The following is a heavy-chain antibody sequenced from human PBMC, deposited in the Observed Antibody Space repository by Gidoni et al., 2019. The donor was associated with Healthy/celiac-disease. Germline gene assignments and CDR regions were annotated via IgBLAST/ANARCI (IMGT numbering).Heavy chain of an antibody. V-gene: IGHV3-30-3*01. Sequence: QVQLVESGGGVVQPGRALSLSCAASGFTFRPYAMPWVRQAPGKGLVWVAVISYDGSNKYYADSVKGRFTISRDNSKNTLYLQMNSLRAEDTAVYYCARGSQGGLLRFLEWLVGTDYWGQGTLVTVSS. CDR1: GFTFRPYA. CDR3: ARGSQGGLLRFLEWLVGTDY. D-gene: IGHD3-3*01. CDR2: ISYDGSNK. J-gene: IGHJ4*02.